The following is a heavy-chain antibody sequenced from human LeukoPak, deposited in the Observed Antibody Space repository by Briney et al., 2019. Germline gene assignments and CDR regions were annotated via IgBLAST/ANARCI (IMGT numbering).Heavy chain of an antibody. CDR1: GFTFSDYY. Sequence: PGGSLRLSCAASGFTFSDYYMSWIRQAPGKGLEWVSYISSSGSTIYYADSVKGRFTISRDNSKNTLYLQMNSLRAEDTAVYYCARDLLGYCSSTSCPNSGFPDYWGQGTLVTVSS. V-gene: IGHV3-11*04. D-gene: IGHD2-2*01. CDR2: ISSSGSTI. CDR3: ARDLLGYCSSTSCPNSGFPDY. J-gene: IGHJ4*02.